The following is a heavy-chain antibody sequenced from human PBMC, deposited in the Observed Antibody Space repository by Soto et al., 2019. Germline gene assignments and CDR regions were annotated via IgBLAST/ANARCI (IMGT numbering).Heavy chain of an antibody. CDR2: ISKGGSNL. V-gene: IGHV3-30-3*01. CDR3: AREVEYTSAFGISSSFDY. D-gene: IGHD6-19*01. J-gene: IGHJ4*02. Sequence: GGSLRLSCAASGFALGSYAIHLFRHSPFKWLEWVTVISKGGSNLYFADSVKGRFTISRDNSKNTLYLQMNSLRSEDTAVYYCAREVEYTSAFGISSSFDYWGQGTLVTVSS. CDR1: GFALGSYA.